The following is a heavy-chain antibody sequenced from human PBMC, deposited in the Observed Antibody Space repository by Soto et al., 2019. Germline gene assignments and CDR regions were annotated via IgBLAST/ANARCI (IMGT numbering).Heavy chain of an antibody. D-gene: IGHD3-9*01. V-gene: IGHV3-21*01. CDR1: GFTFSSYS. J-gene: IGHJ5*02. CDR3: ARSLTVYQNDWFDP. CDR2: ISSSSYI. Sequence: PGGSLRLSCAASGFTFSSYSMNWVRQAPGKGLEWVSSISSSSYIYYADSVKGRFTISRDNAKNSLYLQMNSLRAEDTAVYYCARSLTVYQNDWFDPWGQGTLVTVS.